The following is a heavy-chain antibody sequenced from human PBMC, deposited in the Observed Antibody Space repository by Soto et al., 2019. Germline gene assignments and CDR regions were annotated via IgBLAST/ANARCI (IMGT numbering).Heavy chain of an antibody. CDR3: TTDSADIGVVPATFGMDV. J-gene: IGHJ6*04. Sequence: PLGLHRHPRTASGLNFGDVGMTSVRQAPGTGLPWVGRIKSITDGGTTDYAAPVKGRFTISRDDSKDTLYLQMNNLRTEDTAVYHCTTDSADIGVVPATFGMDVWLKGTTVTVSS. D-gene: IGHD2-2*01. CDR1: GLNFGDVG. V-gene: IGHV3-15*01. CDR2: IKSITDGGTT.